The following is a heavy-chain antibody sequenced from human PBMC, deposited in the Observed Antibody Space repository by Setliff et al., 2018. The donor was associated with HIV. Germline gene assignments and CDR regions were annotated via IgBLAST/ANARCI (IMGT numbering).Heavy chain of an antibody. CDR3: TTAVAQNWYGSGNENY. V-gene: IGHV3-49*04. CDR1: GFTFGDYA. J-gene: IGHJ4*02. Sequence: LRLSCTTSGFTFGDYAFSWVRQAPGKGLEWVGLIRTQPYGVTTEYAASVKGRFTISRDDSLGIAYLQLNSLKSEDTAIYYCTTAVAQNWYGSGNENYWGQGTLVTVSS. CDR2: IRTQPYGVTT. D-gene: IGHD3-10*01.